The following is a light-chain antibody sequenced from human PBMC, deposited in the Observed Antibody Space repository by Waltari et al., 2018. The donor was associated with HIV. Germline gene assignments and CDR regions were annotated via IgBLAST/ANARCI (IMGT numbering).Light chain of an antibody. CDR3: QQYGSGYT. Sequence: EIVLTQSPGNLSLSPGERATLSCRASQRVSSSHLAWYQQKPGQAPRLLIYGTSSRATGIPDRFSGSGSGTDFTLTISRLEPEDFAVYYCQQYGSGYTFGQGTKLEIK. CDR1: QRVSSSH. V-gene: IGKV3-20*01. CDR2: GTS. J-gene: IGKJ2*01.